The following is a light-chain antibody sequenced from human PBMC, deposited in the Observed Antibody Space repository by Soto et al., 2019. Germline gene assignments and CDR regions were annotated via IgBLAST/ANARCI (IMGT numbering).Light chain of an antibody. CDR2: DVI. CDR1: NTDVGAYDY. V-gene: IGLV2-14*03. J-gene: IGLJ1*01. CDR3: SSDSTIRNHV. Sequence: QSALTQPASVSGSPGQSITISCSGTNTDVGAYDYVSWYQQHAGQAPKLILYDVINRPSGVSDRLSGSKSGNTDSLPISGLQAEEEAEYFCSSDSTIRNHVFGTGTKLTVL.